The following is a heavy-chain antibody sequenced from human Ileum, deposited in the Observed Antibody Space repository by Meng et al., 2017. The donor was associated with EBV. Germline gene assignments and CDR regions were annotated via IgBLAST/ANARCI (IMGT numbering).Heavy chain of an antibody. D-gene: IGHD3-22*01. V-gene: IGHV4-4*02. CDR3: ARESYSDSSGYYSLDY. CDR2: IHHTEST. CDR1: GGSISSSNW. Sequence: QGPLEESGPGLVKPSGTLSLPCAVSGGSISSSNWWSWVRQAPGKGLEWIGEIHHTESTNYNPSLKSRVTISVDKSKNQFSLKLSSVTAADTAVYYCARESYSDSSGYYSLDYWGQGSLVTVSS. J-gene: IGHJ4*02.